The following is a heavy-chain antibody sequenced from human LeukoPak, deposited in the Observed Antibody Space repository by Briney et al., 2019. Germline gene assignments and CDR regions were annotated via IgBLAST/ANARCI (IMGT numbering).Heavy chain of an antibody. Sequence: GGSLRLSCAASGFTFSDNYMTWVRQAPGKGLNWVAFIRYDGNNKYYADSVKGRFTISRDNSKNMLYLEMNSLSTEDTAVYYCAKVRYCSGVNCYPDDNWGQGTLVTVSS. V-gene: IGHV3-30*02. J-gene: IGHJ4*02. D-gene: IGHD2-15*01. CDR1: GFTFSDNY. CDR2: IRYDGNNK. CDR3: AKVRYCSGVNCYPDDN.